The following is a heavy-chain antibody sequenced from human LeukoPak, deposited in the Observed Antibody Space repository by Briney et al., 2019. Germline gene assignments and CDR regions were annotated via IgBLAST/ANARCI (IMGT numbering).Heavy chain of an antibody. V-gene: IGHV5-51*01. D-gene: IGHD6-13*01. CDR1: GYTFSTCW. J-gene: IGHJ4*02. CDR3: ARRSTDITSWTFDY. Sequence: GESLKISCKGSGYTFSTCWIAWVRQMPGKGLEWMGIINPGDSDTRYSSSFRGQVTISADKSINTAYLQWSSLRASDSAMYYCARRSTDITSWTFDYWGQGTLVTVSS. CDR2: INPGDSDT.